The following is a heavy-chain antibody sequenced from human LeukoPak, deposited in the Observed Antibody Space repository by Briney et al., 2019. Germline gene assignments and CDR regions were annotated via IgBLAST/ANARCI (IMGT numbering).Heavy chain of an antibody. D-gene: IGHD3-22*01. CDR3: TRPYYYDSSGSPDY. CDR2: IYHSGST. CDR1: GGSISSGYY. V-gene: IGHV4-38-2*02. Sequence: KASETLSLTCTVSGGSISSGYYWGWIRQPPGKGLEWIGNIYHSGSTYYNPSLKSRVTISVDTSKNQFSLKLSSVTAADTAVYYCTRPYYYDSSGSPDYWGQGTLVTVSS. J-gene: IGHJ4*02.